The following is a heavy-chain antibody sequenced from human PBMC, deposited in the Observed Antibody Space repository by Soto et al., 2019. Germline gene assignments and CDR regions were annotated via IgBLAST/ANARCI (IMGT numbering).Heavy chain of an antibody. CDR2: MYYSGNT. CDR3: ARDRVSTSSGLDP. D-gene: IGHD6-6*01. V-gene: IGHV4-30-4*01. J-gene: IGHJ5*02. CDR1: GDSISSDDHY. Sequence: QVQLQESGPGLVKASQTLSLTCTVSGDSISSDDHYWSWIRQSPGKGLEWIGYMYYSGNTYYNPSLKSRVTISIDTSKNQLSLNLRSVTAADTAVYYCARDRVSTSSGLDPWGQGTLVTVSS.